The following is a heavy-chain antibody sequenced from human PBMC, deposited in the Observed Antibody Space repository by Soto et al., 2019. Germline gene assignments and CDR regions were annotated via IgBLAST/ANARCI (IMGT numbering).Heavy chain of an antibody. CDR1: GGSISEKY. V-gene: IGHV4-4*07. J-gene: IGHJ5*02. D-gene: IGHD6-13*01. CDR2: IFANGHT. CDR3: VASLAASGLNWLDP. Sequence: SETLSLTCIVSGGSISEKYWNWVRQPPGKGLEWIGLIFANGHTDYNPSLKSRVTVSVDASKNQFSLRLTSMTAADTAVYYCVASLAASGLNWLDPWGRGTLVTVSS.